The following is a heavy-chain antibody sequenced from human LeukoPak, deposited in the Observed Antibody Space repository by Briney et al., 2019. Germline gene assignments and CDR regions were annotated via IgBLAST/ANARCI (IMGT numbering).Heavy chain of an antibody. Sequence: PGRSLRLSCTASGFNFGDYAMSWVRQAPGRGLEWVGFIRSKAYGGTTEYAASVKGRFTISRDDSKTIAYLQMNSLKTEDTAVYYCSRASKLRESFDYWGQGTLVTVSS. CDR1: GFNFGDYA. CDR2: IRSKAYGGTT. CDR3: SRASKLRESFDY. D-gene: IGHD1-26*01. J-gene: IGHJ4*02. V-gene: IGHV3-49*04.